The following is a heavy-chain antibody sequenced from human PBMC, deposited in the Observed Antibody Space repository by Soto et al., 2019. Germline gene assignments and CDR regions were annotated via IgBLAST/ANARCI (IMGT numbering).Heavy chain of an antibody. CDR3: AKAPRAPEPYYFDY. V-gene: IGHV3-11*05. D-gene: IGHD1-1*01. CDR2: ISSSSSYT. Sequence: LSLSCTSSDFPFMSHYVNLLRTTPGMGLVWVSYISSSSSYTNYADSVKGRFTISRDNAKNSLYLQMNSLRAEDTAVYYCAKAPRAPEPYYFDYWGQGTRVNVS. J-gene: IGHJ4*02. CDR1: DFPFMSHY.